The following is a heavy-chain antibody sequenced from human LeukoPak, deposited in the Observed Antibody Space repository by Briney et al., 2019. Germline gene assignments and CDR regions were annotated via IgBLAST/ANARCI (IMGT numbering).Heavy chain of an antibody. CDR1: GFAFSSYN. Sequence: GGSLRLSCAASGFAFSSYNMNWVRQAPGKGLEWISYIGSSGSPTHYADSVGGRFTISRDNAKNSLYLQMSNLRAEDTAVYFCARGGGLDVWGQGATVTVSS. CDR2: IGSSGSPT. V-gene: IGHV3-48*01. D-gene: IGHD3-16*01. J-gene: IGHJ6*02. CDR3: ARGGGLDV.